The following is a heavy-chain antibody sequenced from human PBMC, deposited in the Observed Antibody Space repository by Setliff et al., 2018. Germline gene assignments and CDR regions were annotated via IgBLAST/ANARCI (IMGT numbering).Heavy chain of an antibody. CDR1: GDSITSGSDY. CDR2: LHTSGST. Sequence: LSLTCTVSGDSITSGSDYWNWIRQPAGKGLEWVGRLHTSGSTNYNPSLKSRVTISVDTSKNQFSLKLSSVTAADTAVYYCRFWSGYYKNDYWGQGTLVTVSS. V-gene: IGHV4-61*02. J-gene: IGHJ4*01. CDR3: RFWSGYYKNDY. D-gene: IGHD3-3*01.